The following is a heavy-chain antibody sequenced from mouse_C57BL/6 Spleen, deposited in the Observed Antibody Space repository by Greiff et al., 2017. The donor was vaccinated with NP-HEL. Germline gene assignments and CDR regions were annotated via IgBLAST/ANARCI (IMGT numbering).Heavy chain of an antibody. D-gene: IGHD1-1*01. Sequence: DVKLQESGPELVKPGASVKIPCKASGYTFTDYNMDWVKQSHGKSLEWIGDINPNNGGTIYNQKFKGKATLTVDKSSSTAYMELRSLTSEDTAVYYCARYYGSSYRGDYFDYWGQGTTLTVSS. CDR1: GYTFTDYN. J-gene: IGHJ2*01. CDR2: INPNNGGT. V-gene: IGHV1-18*01. CDR3: ARYYGSSYRGDYFDY.